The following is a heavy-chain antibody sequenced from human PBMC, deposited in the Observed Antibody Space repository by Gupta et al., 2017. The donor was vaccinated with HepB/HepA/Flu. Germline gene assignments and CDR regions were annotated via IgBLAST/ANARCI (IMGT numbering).Heavy chain of an antibody. CDR3: VKEEVIGGTGITNWIES. Sequence: QVQLVESGGGVVQPGRSLRLFCETSGFTFSHFGMHWVRQAPGKGLEWVAVIWHDGTDRYHASSVKGRFTISRDNSKNMLYLQMNSLRAEDTAVYYCVKEEVIGGTGITNWIESWGQGTLVTVSS. CDR2: IWHDGTDR. CDR1: GFTFSHFG. J-gene: IGHJ5*01. D-gene: IGHD2-15*01. V-gene: IGHV3-33*06.